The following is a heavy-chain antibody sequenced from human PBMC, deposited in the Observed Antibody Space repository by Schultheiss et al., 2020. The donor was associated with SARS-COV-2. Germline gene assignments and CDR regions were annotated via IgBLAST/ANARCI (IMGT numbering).Heavy chain of an antibody. D-gene: IGHD3-10*01. J-gene: IGHJ4*02. V-gene: IGHV4-34*01. Sequence: SETLSLTCTVSGGSISSYYWSWIRQHPGKGLEWIGEINHSGSTNYNPSLKSRVTISVDTSKNQFSLKLSSVTAADTAVYYCARDDRSYHGSGSFDYWGQGTLVTVSS. CDR3: ARDDRSYHGSGSFDY. CDR1: GGSISSYY. CDR2: INHSGST.